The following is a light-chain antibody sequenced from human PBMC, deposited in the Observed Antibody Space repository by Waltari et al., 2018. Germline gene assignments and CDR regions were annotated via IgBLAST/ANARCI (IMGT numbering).Light chain of an antibody. Sequence: EIVLTQSPATLSLSPGDRATLSCRASHSVDTSLAWYQQKLGQAPRLLIYDVFYRATGIPARFSGRGSGTDFTPTISSLEPEDFALYFCQQRRDWPITFGQGTRLEIK. CDR1: HSVDTS. CDR3: QQRRDWPIT. V-gene: IGKV3-11*01. CDR2: DVF. J-gene: IGKJ5*01.